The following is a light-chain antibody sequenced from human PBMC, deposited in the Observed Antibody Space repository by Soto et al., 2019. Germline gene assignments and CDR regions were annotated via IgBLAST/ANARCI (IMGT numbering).Light chain of an antibody. CDR1: QSVSSSY. J-gene: IGKJ5*01. Sequence: EIVLTQSPGTLSLSPGERATLSCRASQSVSSSYLAWYQQKPGQAPRLLIYGASSRATGIPDRFSGSGSGTDFTLTISSLEPEDFAVYYCQQRSNWLTFGQGTRLE. V-gene: IGKV3D-20*02. CDR3: QQRSNWLT. CDR2: GAS.